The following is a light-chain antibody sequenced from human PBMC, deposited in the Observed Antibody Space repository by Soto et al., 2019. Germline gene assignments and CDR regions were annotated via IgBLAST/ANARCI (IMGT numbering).Light chain of an antibody. CDR1: SSDVGGYNY. V-gene: IGLV2-8*01. CDR3: SSYAGSNNRV. Sequence: QSALTQPPSASGSPGQSVTISCTGTSSDVGGYNYVSWYQQHPGKAPKLMIYEVSKRPSGGPDRFSGSKSGNTASLAVSGLQDEDEADYYCSSYAGSNNRVFGTGTKLTVL. J-gene: IGLJ1*01. CDR2: EVS.